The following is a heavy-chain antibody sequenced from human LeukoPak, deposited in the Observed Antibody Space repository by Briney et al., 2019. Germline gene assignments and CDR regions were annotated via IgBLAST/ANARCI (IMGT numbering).Heavy chain of an antibody. CDR3: AKGNYS. J-gene: IGHJ4*02. V-gene: IGHV3-23*01. CDR2: ISGSGGST. CDR1: GFTFSSYA. Sequence: GGSLRLSCAASGFTFSSYAMSWVRQAPGKGLEWGSAISGSGGSTCYADSVKGRFTIPRGNSKSTLYMQMNSLRAEDTAVYYCAKGNYSWGQGTLVTVSS.